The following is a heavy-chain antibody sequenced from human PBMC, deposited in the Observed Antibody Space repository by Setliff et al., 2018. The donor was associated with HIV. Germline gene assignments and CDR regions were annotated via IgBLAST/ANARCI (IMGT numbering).Heavy chain of an antibody. D-gene: IGHD3-16*01. CDR2: IYYIGITY. Sequence: TLSLTCTVSGGSISSGNYYWSWIRQHPGKGLEWIGNIYYIGITYYYNPSLKSRVTISVDTSKNQFSLKVTSVSAADTAVYYCARDGQARGVHSHWQFDLWGRGTLVTVSS. J-gene: IGHJ2*01. CDR3: ARDGQARGVHSHWQFDL. V-gene: IGHV4-31*03. CDR1: GGSISSGNYY.